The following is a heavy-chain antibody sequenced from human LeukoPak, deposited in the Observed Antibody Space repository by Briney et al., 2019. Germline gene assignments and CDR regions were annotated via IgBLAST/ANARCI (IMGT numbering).Heavy chain of an antibody. CDR3: AKGPGANWNYYFDY. CDR1: GFTFSSYA. V-gene: IGHV3-23*01. Sequence: GGSLTLFCAASGFTFSSYAVRWVRQAPGKGLEWVSAISGSGRSTYYADSVKGRFTIYRDNSKNTLYLQMNSLTAEDTAVYYCAKGPGANWNYYFDYWGQGTLVTVSS. D-gene: IGHD1-20*01. J-gene: IGHJ4*02. CDR2: ISGSGRST.